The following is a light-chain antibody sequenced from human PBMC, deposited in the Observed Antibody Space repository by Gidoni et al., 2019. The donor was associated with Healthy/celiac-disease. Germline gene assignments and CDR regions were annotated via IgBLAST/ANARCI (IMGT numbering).Light chain of an antibody. CDR1: QGISSY. J-gene: IGKJ3*01. Sequence: AIRMTQSPSSFSASTGDRVTITCRASQGISSYLAWYQQKPGKAPNLLIYAASTLQSGVPSRFSGSGSGTDFTLTISCLQSEDFATYYCQQYYSYPQGGFTFXPXTKVDIK. V-gene: IGKV1-8*01. CDR2: AAS. CDR3: QQYYSYPQGGFT.